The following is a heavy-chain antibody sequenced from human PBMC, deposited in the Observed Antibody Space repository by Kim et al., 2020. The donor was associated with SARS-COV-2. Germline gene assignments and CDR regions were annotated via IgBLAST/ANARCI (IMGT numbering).Heavy chain of an antibody. J-gene: IGHJ4*02. V-gene: IGHV4-39*07. Sequence: KPPLESRVTISVDTSKNQFSLKLSSVTAADTAVYYCARSWGYYGSGTYPDYWGQGTLVSVSS. CDR3: ARSWGYYGSGTYPDY. D-gene: IGHD3-10*01.